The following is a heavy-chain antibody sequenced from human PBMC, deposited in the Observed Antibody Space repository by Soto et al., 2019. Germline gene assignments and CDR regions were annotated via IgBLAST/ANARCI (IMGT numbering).Heavy chain of an antibody. CDR2: ISVSGGST. D-gene: IGHD6-19*01. Sequence: EVQLLESGGGLVQPGGSLRLSCAASGFTFSSYAMSWVRQAPGKGLEWVSVISVSGGSTYYADSVKGRFTISRDNSKNTLNLQVNSLRAEDTAVYYCASCSSGWYFDYWGQGTLVTVSS. V-gene: IGHV3-23*01. CDR1: GFTFSSYA. J-gene: IGHJ4*02. CDR3: ASCSSGWYFDY.